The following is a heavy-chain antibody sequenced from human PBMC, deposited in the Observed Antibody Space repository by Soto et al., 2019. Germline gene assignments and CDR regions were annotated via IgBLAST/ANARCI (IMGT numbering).Heavy chain of an antibody. CDR2: IYYSGST. CDR1: GGSISSGGYY. J-gene: IGHJ4*02. CDR3: ARDIGPHYDRYLDY. Sequence: QVQLQESGPGLVKPSQTLSLTCTVSGGSISSGGYYWSWIRQHPGKGLERIGYIYYSGSTYNNPSLTSRVTISVDTSKNQFSLKLSSVTATDTAVYDCARDIGPHYDRYLDYWGQGTLVTVSS. V-gene: IGHV4-31*03. D-gene: IGHD5-12*01.